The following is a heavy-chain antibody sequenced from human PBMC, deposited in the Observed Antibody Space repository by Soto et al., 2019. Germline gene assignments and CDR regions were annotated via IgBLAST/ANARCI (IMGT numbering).Heavy chain of an antibody. Sequence: HPGGSLRLSCAASGFTFSSYGMHWVRQAPGKGLEWVAVIWYDGSNKYYADSVKGRFTISRDNLKNTLYLQMNSLRAEDTAVYYCARGHYTSPPGYFDYWGQGTLVTVSS. CDR1: GFTFSSYG. V-gene: IGHV3-33*01. J-gene: IGHJ4*02. CDR3: ARGHYTSPPGYFDY. D-gene: IGHD2-2*02. CDR2: IWYDGSNK.